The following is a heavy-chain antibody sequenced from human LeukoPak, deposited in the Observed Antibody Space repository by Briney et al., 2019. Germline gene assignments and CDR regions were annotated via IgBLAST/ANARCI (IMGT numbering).Heavy chain of an antibody. Sequence: GGSLRLSCAASGFTFSDYYMTWIRQAPGKGLEWISYICYSANTVFYEDSVRGRIPISRDDAKNSLFLQMDSLRAEDTAVYYCARTLAVADHWGQGTLVTVSS. D-gene: IGHD6-19*01. V-gene: IGHV3-11*01. CDR1: GFTFSDYY. CDR3: ARTLAVADH. CDR2: ICYSANTV. J-gene: IGHJ4*02.